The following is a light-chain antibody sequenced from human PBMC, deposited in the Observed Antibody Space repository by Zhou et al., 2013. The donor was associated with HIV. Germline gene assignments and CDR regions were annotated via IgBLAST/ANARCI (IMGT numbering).Light chain of an antibody. J-gene: IGKJ4*01. Sequence: AIRLTQSPSSLSVSTGDRITITCRASQYISTYVSWYQQKPGNPPKLLIYGASTLQSGVPSRFSGSGSGTDFTLTITSLQPEDFATYYCQQGLTFGGGTKVEIK. CDR2: GAS. V-gene: IGKV1-8*01. CDR3: QQGLT. CDR1: QYISTY.